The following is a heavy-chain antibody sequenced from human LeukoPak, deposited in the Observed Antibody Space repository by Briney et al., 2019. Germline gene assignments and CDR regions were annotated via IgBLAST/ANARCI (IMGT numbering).Heavy chain of an antibody. CDR1: GFTFSSYE. D-gene: IGHD3-10*02. CDR2: ISSSCSTI. Sequence: GGSLRLSCAASGFTFSSYEMNWVRRAPGKGLAWVSYISSSCSTIYYAESVKCRFTISRDNAKNSLYLQMNSLRAEDTAVYYCAELRITMIGGVWGKGTTVTISS. CDR3: AELRITMIGGV. J-gene: IGHJ6*04. V-gene: IGHV3-48*03.